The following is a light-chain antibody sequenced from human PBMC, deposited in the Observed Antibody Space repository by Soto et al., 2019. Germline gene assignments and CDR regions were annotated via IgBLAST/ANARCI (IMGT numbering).Light chain of an antibody. CDR1: SXDVGDNY. Sequence: QSVLTQPPSASGSPGQSVTISCTGTSXDVGDNYVSWYQQRLGKAPKLIIYEVSQRPSGVPDRFSGSKSGNTASLTVSGLQTEDEADYYCSAYAGSNNFVFGSGTKVTVL. CDR2: EVS. V-gene: IGLV2-8*01. CDR3: SAYAGSNNFV. J-gene: IGLJ1*01.